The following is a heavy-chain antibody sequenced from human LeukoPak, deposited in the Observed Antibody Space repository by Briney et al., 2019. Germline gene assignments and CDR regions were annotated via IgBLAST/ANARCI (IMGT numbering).Heavy chain of an antibody. V-gene: IGHV3-30*02. Sequence: VGSLRLSCAASGFTFSSYGRHWVRQAPGKGLEWLAFIRYDGSNKYYADSVKGRFTISRDNSKNTLYLQMNSLRAEDTAEYYCAKDSPYYYDSSGHGGGYWGQGTLVTVSS. D-gene: IGHD3-22*01. CDR1: GFTFSSYG. CDR2: IRYDGSNK. J-gene: IGHJ4*02. CDR3: AKDSPYYYDSSGHGGGY.